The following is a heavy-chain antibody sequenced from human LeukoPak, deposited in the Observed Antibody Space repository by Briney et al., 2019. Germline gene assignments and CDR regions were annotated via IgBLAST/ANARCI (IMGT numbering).Heavy chain of an antibody. V-gene: IGHV4-39*01. Sequence: SETLSLTCTVSGGSISNNNYYWAWIRQPPGKRLEWIGRIYYNGNTYYNPSLRSRVTISADTSKNQFSLRLSSVTAADTALYYCARSIGATEATSFDYWGQGTLVSVSS. CDR2: IYYNGNT. D-gene: IGHD1-1*01. J-gene: IGHJ4*02. CDR3: ARSIGATEATSFDY. CDR1: GGSISNNNYY.